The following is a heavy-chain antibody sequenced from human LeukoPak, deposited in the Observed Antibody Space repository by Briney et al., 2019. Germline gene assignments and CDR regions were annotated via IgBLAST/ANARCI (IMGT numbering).Heavy chain of an antibody. CDR1: GGSISSYY. J-gene: IGHJ4*02. D-gene: IGHD1-1*01. V-gene: IGHV4-59*01. CDR3: ARSNDGDYFDY. CDR2: IYYSGST. Sequence: SETLSLTCTVSGGSISSYYWSWIRQPPGKGLEWIGYIYYSGSTNCNPSLKSRVTISVDTSKNQFSLKLSSVTAADTAVYYCARSNDGDYFDYWGQGTLVTVSS.